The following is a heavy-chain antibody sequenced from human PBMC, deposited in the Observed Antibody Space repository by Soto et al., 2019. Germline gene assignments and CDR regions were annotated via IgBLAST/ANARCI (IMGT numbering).Heavy chain of an antibody. D-gene: IGHD3-3*01. Sequence: ASVKVSCKVSGDTLTELSMHWVRQAPGKGLEWMGGFDPEDGETIYAQKFQGRVTMTEDTSTDTAYMELSSLRSEDTAVYYCATDPVDDFWSGSPTTDAFDIWGQGTMVTVSS. J-gene: IGHJ3*02. CDR2: FDPEDGET. CDR1: GDTLTELS. V-gene: IGHV1-24*01. CDR3: ATDPVDDFWSGSPTTDAFDI.